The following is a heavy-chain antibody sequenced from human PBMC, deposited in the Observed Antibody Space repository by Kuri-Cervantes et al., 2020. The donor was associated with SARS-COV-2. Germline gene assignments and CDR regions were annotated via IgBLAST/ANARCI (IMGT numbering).Heavy chain of an antibody. CDR3: VCRGSSSI. Sequence: LSLTCAASGFAFRGNAMSWVRRAPGKGLEWVSDISGIGGYTYYADFVKGRFTTSRDDSKNTLYVHMNNLRVDDTTVYYCVCRGSSSIWGQGTLVTVSS. CDR1: GFAFRGNA. CDR2: ISGIGGYT. D-gene: IGHD6-13*01. J-gene: IGHJ4*02. V-gene: IGHV3-23*01.